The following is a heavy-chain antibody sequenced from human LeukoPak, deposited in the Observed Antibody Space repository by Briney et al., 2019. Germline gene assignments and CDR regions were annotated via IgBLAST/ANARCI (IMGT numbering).Heavy chain of an antibody. V-gene: IGHV3-66*01. CDR2: ISSGDTT. D-gene: IGHD1-1*01. J-gene: IGHJ6*02. CDR1: GFTVSRNY. Sequence: PGGSLRLSCAASGFTVSRNYMSWVRPAPGKGLEWVSVISSGDTTYYADSVKGRFTISRDSSKNTLYLQMNSLRAEDTAVYFCARGPRLERHGMDVWGQGTTVTVSS. CDR3: ARGPRLERHGMDV.